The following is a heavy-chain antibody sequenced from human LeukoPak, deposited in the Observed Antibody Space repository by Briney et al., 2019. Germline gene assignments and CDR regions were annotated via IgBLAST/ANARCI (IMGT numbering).Heavy chain of an antibody. V-gene: IGHV3-21*01. Sequence: GGSLRLSCAASGFIFTSYTMTWVRQAPGKGLEWVSSLTSSSNYKFYADSVKGRFTISRDNAKNSLYLQMNSLRVEDTAVYYCARVSGEYRDFWGQGTQVTVSS. CDR3: ARVSGEYRDF. J-gene: IGHJ4*02. CDR2: LTSSSNYK. CDR1: GFIFTSYT. D-gene: IGHD4-17*01.